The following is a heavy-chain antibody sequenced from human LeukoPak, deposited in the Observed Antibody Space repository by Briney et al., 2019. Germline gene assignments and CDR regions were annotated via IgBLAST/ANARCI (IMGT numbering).Heavy chain of an antibody. CDR1: GFTFSDSA. D-gene: IGHD4-17*01. V-gene: IGHV3-73*01. CDR3: AKLESATVTTPDFDY. CDR2: IRSKANSYAT. Sequence: PGGSLRLSCAASGFTFSDSAMHWVRQASGKGLEWVGRIRSKANSYATSYAASVKGKFTISRDDSKNTAYLQMNSLRTEDTAVYYCAKLESATVTTPDFDYWGQGTLVTVSS. J-gene: IGHJ4*02.